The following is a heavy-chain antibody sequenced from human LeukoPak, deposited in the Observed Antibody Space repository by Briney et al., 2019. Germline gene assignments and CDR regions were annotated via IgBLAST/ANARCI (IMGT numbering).Heavy chain of an antibody. Sequence: SETLSLTCTVSGTSISNSIWWSWIRQPPGKGLEWIGEVYHSGSTNYNPSLKSRVTILVDKSKNQFSLKLSSVTAADTAMYYCARGSGGSYQSSAFSDFDYWGQGTLVTVSS. CDR1: GTSISNSIW. D-gene: IGHD1-26*01. V-gene: IGHV4-4*02. CDR3: ARGSGGSYQSSAFSDFDY. J-gene: IGHJ4*02. CDR2: VYHSGST.